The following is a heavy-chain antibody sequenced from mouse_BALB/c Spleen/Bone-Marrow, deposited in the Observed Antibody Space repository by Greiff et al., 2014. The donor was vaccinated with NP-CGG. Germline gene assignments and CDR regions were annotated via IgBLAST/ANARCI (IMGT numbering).Heavy chain of an antibody. D-gene: IGHD1-1*01. CDR2: ISSGGTYT. J-gene: IGHJ2*01. Sequence: EVQLEESGGDLVKPGGSLKLSCAASGFTFSNYGMSWVRQIPDKRLEWVGTISSGGTYTFFPDSVKGRFTISRDNTKNTLTLQMTSLKSEDTAIYYYARPRDYYSFAYWGQGPTLTVSS. CDR3: ARPRDYYSFAY. V-gene: IGHV5-6*01. CDR1: GFTFSNYG.